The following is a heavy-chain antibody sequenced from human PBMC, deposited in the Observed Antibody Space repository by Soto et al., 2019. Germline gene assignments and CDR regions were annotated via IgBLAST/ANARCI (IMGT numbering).Heavy chain of an antibody. V-gene: IGHV3-11*01. CDR3: ALHQVMVYTGCGMDG. CDR1: GFRFIDSY. D-gene: IGHD2-8*01. CDR2: ISSGGSAI. J-gene: IGHJ6*02. Sequence: SLRLSCAASGFRFIDSYMSWIRQAPGKGLEWVSYISSGGSAIYYADSVKGRFTISRDNAKNSVYLQMNSLRAEDTAVYYCALHQVMVYTGCGMDGWGHGTRVTV.